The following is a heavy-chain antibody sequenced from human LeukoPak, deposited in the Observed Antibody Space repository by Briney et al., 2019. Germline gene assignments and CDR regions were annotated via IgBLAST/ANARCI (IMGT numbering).Heavy chain of an antibody. J-gene: IGHJ5*02. Sequence: PGGSLRLSCSASGFTFSSYWMSWVRQAPGKGLEWVANIKQDGSEKYYVDSVKGRFTISRDNAKNSRYLQMNSLRAEDTAVYYCAKTSSIAALGWFDPWGQGTLVTVSS. CDR3: AKTSSIAALGWFDP. CDR1: GFTFSSYW. V-gene: IGHV3-7*01. CDR2: IKQDGSEK. D-gene: IGHD6-6*01.